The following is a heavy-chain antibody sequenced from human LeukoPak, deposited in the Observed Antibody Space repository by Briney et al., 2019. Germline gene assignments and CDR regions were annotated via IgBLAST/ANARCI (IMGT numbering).Heavy chain of an antibody. CDR1: GFTFSSYW. CDR3: ARDRNWEHYFDY. D-gene: IGHD7-27*01. CDR2: ISSDGRGT. V-gene: IGHV3-74*01. J-gene: IGHJ4*02. Sequence: PGGSLRLSCAASGFTFSSYWMLWVRQAPGKGLVWVSRISSDGRGTTYADSVKGRFTISRDNAKNTLYLQMNSLRVEDAAVYYCARDRNWEHYFDYWGQGTLVTVSS.